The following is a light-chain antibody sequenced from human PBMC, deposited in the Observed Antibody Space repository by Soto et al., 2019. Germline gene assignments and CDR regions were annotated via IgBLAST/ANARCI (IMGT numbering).Light chain of an antibody. CDR1: QSVSSN. V-gene: IGKV3-15*01. J-gene: IGKJ4*01. Sequence: EIVMTQSPATLSVSPGERATLSRRASQSVSSNLAWYQQKPGQAPRLLIYRVSTRATGIPARFSGSGSGTEFTLTISSLQSEDFAVYYCQQHNAWPLTFGGGTKVGIK. CDR3: QQHNAWPLT. CDR2: RVS.